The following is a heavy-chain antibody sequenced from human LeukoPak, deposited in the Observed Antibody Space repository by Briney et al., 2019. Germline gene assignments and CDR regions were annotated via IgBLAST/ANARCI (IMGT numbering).Heavy chain of an antibody. Sequence: GASVKVSCKASGYTFTSYFMHWVRQAPGQGLEWMGVINPSDDSTSYAQKFQGRVTMTRDTSTSTVYMELSSLRSEDTAVYYCAREQRFYGLEQRMDVWGQGTTVTVSS. D-gene: IGHD3-3*01. V-gene: IGHV1-46*01. CDR3: AREQRFYGLEQRMDV. CDR1: GYTFTSYF. J-gene: IGHJ6*02. CDR2: INPSDDST.